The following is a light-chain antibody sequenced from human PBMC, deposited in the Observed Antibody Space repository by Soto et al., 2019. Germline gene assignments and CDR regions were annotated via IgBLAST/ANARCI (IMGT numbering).Light chain of an antibody. J-gene: IGLJ3*02. CDR2: EVT. CDR1: SRDVGRYNY. Sequence: QSALTQPASVSGSPGQSITISCSGTSRDVGRYNYVSWYQQHPGKAPKLIIYEVTDRPSGISSRFSASKSGNTASLTISGLQAEDEADYYCGSFTMTSTWVFGGGTKVTVL. V-gene: IGLV2-14*01. CDR3: GSFTMTSTWV.